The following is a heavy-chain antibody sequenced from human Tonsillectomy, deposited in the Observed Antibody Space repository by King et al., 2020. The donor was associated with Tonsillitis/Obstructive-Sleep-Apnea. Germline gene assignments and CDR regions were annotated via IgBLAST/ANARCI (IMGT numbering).Heavy chain of an antibody. CDR3: ARVNYDSSGYYDGFDY. CDR1: GYTFTSYG. Sequence: QLVQSGAEVKKPGASVKVSCKASGYTFTSYGITWVRQAPGQRLEWMGWISTYNGNTNYAQKFQGRVTMTTDISTSTAYMELRSLRSDDTAVYYCARVNYDSSGYYDGFDYWGQGTLVTVSS. D-gene: IGHD3-22*01. V-gene: IGHV1-18*01. CDR2: ISTYNGNT. J-gene: IGHJ4*02.